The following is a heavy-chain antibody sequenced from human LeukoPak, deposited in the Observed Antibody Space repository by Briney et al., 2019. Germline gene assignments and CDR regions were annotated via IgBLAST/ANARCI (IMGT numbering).Heavy chain of an antibody. CDR1: GFTFSNYA. V-gene: IGHV3-21*01. D-gene: IGHD5-18*01. J-gene: IGHJ4*02. CDR2: ITSSSSYF. CDR3: ARVRGIYSYGHPYYFDY. Sequence: PGGSLRLSCVASGFTFSNYAMNWVRQAPGKGLEWVSSITSSSSYFYYADSLKGRFTISRDNAKNSVYLQMNSLRAEDTAVYHCARVRGIYSYGHPYYFDYWGQGTLVTVSS.